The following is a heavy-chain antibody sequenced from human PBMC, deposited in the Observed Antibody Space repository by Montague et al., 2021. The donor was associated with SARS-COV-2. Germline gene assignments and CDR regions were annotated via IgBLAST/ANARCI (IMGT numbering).Heavy chain of an antibody. Sequence: SETLSLTCTVSGGSISSYYWSWIRQPPGKGLEWIGYIYYSGSTNYNPSLKSRVTISVDTSKNQFSLKLSSVTAADTAVYYCARASITMVRGVTRWYFDLWGGGTL. J-gene: IGHJ2*01. D-gene: IGHD3-10*01. CDR2: IYYSGST. CDR1: GGSISSYY. V-gene: IGHV4-59*13. CDR3: ARASITMVRGVTRWYFDL.